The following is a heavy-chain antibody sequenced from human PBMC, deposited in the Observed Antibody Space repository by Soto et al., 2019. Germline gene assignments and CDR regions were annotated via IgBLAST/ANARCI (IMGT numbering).Heavy chain of an antibody. D-gene: IGHD3-22*01. CDR1: GYSFTSYW. J-gene: IGHJ6*02. V-gene: IGHV5-51*01. CDR2: IYHGDSDT. Sequence: PGESLKISCKGSGYSFTSYWIGWVRQMPGKGLEWMGIIYHGDSDTRYSPSFQGQVTISADKSISTAYLQWSSLKASDTAMYYCARQVTMIVGDYYYGMDVWGQGTTVTVS. CDR3: ARQVTMIVGDYYYGMDV.